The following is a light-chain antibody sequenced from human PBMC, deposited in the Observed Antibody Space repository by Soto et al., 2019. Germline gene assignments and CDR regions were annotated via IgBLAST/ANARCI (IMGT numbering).Light chain of an antibody. CDR2: GAS. J-gene: IGKJ2*01. CDR3: HQYNNWPPYT. V-gene: IGKV3D-15*01. CDR1: QSVSSN. Sequence: EIVMTQSPATLSVSPGERATLSCRASQSVSSNLAWYQQKPGQAPRLLIYGASTRATGIPARFSGSGSGTESTRTISSLQSEGFAVYYCHQYNNWPPYTFGQGTKLEIK.